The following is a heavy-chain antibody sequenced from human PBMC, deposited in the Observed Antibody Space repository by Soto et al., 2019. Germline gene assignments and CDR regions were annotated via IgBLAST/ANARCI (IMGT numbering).Heavy chain of an antibody. CDR2: ISSTTNYI. CDR1: GFTFTRYS. CDR3: ARESEDLTSNFDY. V-gene: IGHV3-21*06. Sequence: GGSLRLSCAASGFTFTRYSMNWVRQAPGKGLEWVSSISSTTNYIYYGDSMKGRFTISRDNAKNSLYLEMNSLRAEDTAVYYCARESEDLTSNFDYRGQGTLVTVSP. J-gene: IGHJ4*02.